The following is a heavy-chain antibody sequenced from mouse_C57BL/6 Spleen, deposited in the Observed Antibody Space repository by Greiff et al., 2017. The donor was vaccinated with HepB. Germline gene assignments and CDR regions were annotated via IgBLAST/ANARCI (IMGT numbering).Heavy chain of an antibody. D-gene: IGHD1-1*01. V-gene: IGHV1-7*01. CDR1: GYTFTSYW. J-gene: IGHJ4*01. CDR2: INPSSGYT. Sequence: VQLQQSGAELAKPGASVKLSCKASGYTFTSYWMHWVKQRPGQGLEWIGHINPSSGYTKYNQRFKDKATLTADKSSSTAYMQLSSLTYEDSAVYYCARWVINTVVPYAVDYWGQGASVTVSS. CDR3: ARWVINTVVPYAVDY.